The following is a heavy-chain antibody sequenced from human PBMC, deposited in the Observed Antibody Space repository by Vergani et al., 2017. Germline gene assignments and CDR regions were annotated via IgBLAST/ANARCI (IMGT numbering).Heavy chain of an antibody. D-gene: IGHD6-13*01. J-gene: IGHJ6*04. CDR3: ARGNGXPLVPLYYYYGMDV. CDR1: GGTFSSYT. Sequence: QVQLVQSGAEVKKPGSSVKVSCKASGGTFSSYTISWVRQAPGQGLEWMGRIIPILGIANYAQKFQGRVTITADKSTSTAYMELSSLRSEDTAVYYCARGNGXPLVPLYYYYGMDVWGKGTTVTVSS. CDR2: IIPILGIA. V-gene: IGHV1-69*02.